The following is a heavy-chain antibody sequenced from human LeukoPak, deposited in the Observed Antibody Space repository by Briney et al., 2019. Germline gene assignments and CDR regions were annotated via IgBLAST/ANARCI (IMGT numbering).Heavy chain of an antibody. Sequence: ASVKVSCKASGYTFTSYYMHWVRQAPGQGLEWMGIINPSGGSTSYAQKSQGRVTMTRDMSTSTVYMELSSLRSEDTAVYYCARDRTTTGTTGGLDYWGQGTLVTVSS. CDR2: INPSGGST. CDR3: ARDRTTTGTTGGLDY. D-gene: IGHD1-1*01. J-gene: IGHJ4*02. V-gene: IGHV1-46*01. CDR1: GYTFTSYY.